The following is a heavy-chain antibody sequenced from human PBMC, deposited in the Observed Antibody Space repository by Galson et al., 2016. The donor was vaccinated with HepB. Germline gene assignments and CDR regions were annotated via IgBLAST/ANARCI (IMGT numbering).Heavy chain of an antibody. CDR1: GGSISSGGYY. D-gene: IGHD3-10*01. V-gene: IGHV4-31*03. Sequence: TLSLTCTVSGGSISSGGYYWSWIRQHPGKGLEWIGYIYYSGSTHYNPSLKSRVTISVDTSKNQFSLKLSSLTAADTAVYFCAREVDYYGSGSDNTGGDYFDSWAREPWSPSPQ. CDR3: AREVDYYGSGSDNTGGDYFDS. CDR2: IYYSGST. J-gene: IGHJ4*02.